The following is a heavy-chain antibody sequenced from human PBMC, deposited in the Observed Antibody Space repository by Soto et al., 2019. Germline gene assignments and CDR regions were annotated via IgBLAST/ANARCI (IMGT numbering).Heavy chain of an antibody. J-gene: IGHJ3*02. CDR2: IRMKAYVGTT. CDR3: AHDSSGLAYACEI. Sequence: GSRNLSFTASGLTFGDYAMTWFRQAPGKGLEWVGFIRMKAYVGTTENAASVKGRFTISRDDSKSIAYLQMNSLKIEDTAVYYCAHDSSGLAYACEIWGNWKMVSVS. D-gene: IGHD3-22*01. CDR1: GLTFGDYA. V-gene: IGHV3-49*03.